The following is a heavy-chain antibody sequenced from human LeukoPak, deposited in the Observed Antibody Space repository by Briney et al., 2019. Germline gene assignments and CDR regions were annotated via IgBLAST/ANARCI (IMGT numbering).Heavy chain of an antibody. D-gene: IGHD1-1*01. CDR3: ARRLERSPDYYYYYGMDV. V-gene: IGHV5-10-1*01. Sequence: RGESLKISCKGSGYSFTSYWISWVRQMPGKGLEWMGRIDPSDSYTNYSPSFQGHVTISADKSISTAYLQWSSLKASDTAMYYCARRLERSPDYYYYYGMDVWGQGTTVTVSS. CDR1: GYSFTSYW. CDR2: IDPSDSYT. J-gene: IGHJ6*02.